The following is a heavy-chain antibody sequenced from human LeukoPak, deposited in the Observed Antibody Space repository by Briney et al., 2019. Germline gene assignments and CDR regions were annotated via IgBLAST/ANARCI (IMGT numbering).Heavy chain of an antibody. V-gene: IGHV3-11*04. Sequence: GGSLRLSCAASGFTFSDYYMSWIRQAPGKGLEWVSYISSSGSTIYYADSVKGRFTISRDNARNSLFLQMNSLRDEDTAVYYCARDKVVGATFFDYWGQGTLVTVSS. CDR3: ARDKVVGATFFDY. D-gene: IGHD1-26*01. J-gene: IGHJ4*02. CDR2: ISSSGSTI. CDR1: GFTFSDYY.